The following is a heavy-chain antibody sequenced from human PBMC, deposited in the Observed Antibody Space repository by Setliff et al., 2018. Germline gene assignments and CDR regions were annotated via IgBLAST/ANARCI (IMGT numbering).Heavy chain of an antibody. V-gene: IGHV1-2*02. D-gene: IGHD6-6*01. CDR3: ARDERAIEARQEYFQY. CDR2: INPNSGDT. CDR1: GYTFGAHY. J-gene: IGHJ1*01. Sequence: ASVKVSCKASGYTFGAHYIHWVRQAPGQGFEWMGWINPNSGDTNYAQNFQGRVAMTRDTSISTVYMELSRLRSDDTAVYYCARDERAIEARQEYFQYWGQGTLVTVSS.